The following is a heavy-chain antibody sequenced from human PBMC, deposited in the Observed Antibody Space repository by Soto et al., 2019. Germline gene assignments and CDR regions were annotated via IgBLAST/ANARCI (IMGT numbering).Heavy chain of an antibody. CDR2: IYHTGST. J-gene: IGHJ4*02. CDR1: GGSMSRGDYY. Sequence: PSETLSLTCTVSGGSMSRGDYYWSWIRQPPGKGLEWIGFIYHTGSTYYSPSLKNRVAISVDTSKNQFSLKLSSVTAADTAVYYCARVPAYWGQGTLVTVSS. V-gene: IGHV4-30-4*01. CDR3: ARVPAY.